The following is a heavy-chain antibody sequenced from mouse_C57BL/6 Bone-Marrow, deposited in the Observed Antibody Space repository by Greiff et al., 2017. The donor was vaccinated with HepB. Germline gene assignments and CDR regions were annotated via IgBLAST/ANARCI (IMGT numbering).Heavy chain of an antibody. D-gene: IGHD1-1*01. J-gene: IGHJ2*01. CDR1: GYTFTSYW. V-gene: IGHV1-64*01. CDR3: ARSDWRITTVY. CDR2: IHPNSGST. Sequence: VKLQQPGAELVKPGASVKLSCKASGYTFTSYWMHWVKQRPGQGLEWIGMIHPNSGSTNYNEKFKSKATLTVDKSSSTAYMQLSSLTSEDSAVYDCARSDWRITTVYWGQGTTLTVSS.